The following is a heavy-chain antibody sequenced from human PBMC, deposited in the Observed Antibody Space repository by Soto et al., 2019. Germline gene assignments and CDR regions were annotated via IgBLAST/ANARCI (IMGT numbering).Heavy chain of an antibody. D-gene: IGHD4-17*01. Sequence: TLSLTCTVAGGSLRSGGYYWSWIRQPPGKGLEWIGYIYHGGATTYNASLKSRVTISVDTSKNQFFLKVNSVTAADTAVYFCARNTRGRPDYCRPGPPLTAYWG. V-gene: IGHV4-61*08. CDR3: ARNTRGRPDYCRPGPPLTAY. J-gene: IGHJ4*01. CDR2: IYHGGAT. CDR1: GGSLRSGGYY.